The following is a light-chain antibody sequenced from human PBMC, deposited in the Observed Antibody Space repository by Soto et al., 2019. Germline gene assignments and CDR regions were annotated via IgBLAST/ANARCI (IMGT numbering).Light chain of an antibody. CDR3: QQYESFPRT. CDR2: KAS. CDR1: QSINNW. V-gene: IGKV1-5*03. J-gene: IGKJ1*01. Sequence: DIQMTQSPSTLSASVGDRVTITCRASQSINNWLAWYQQKPGKAPKLFIFKASTLEIGVPSRFSGSGSGTEFTLSISSPQPDDFATYFCQQYESFPRTFGQGTKVEIK.